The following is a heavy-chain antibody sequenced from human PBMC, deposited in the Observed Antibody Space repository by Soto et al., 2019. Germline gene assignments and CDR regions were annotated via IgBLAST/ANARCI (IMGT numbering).Heavy chain of an antibody. CDR2: IYPDDSDI. CDR3: ARQMVRGAPFEY. V-gene: IGHV5-51*01. Sequence: GESLKISCKVSGYTXTSYWIGWVLQMPGKGLEWMGVIYPDDSDIRYSPSFQGQVTISADKSISTAYLKWTSLKASDTAMYYCARQMVRGAPFEYWGQGTLVTVSS. CDR1: GYTXTSYW. D-gene: IGHD3-10*01. J-gene: IGHJ4*02.